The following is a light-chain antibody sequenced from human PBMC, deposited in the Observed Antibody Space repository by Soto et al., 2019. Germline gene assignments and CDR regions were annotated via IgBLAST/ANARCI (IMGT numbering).Light chain of an antibody. Sequence: DIPMTQSPSTLSASLRDRVTITCRASQSISTWLAWYQQKPGKAPKLLIYKASGLESGVPSRFSGSGSGTEFTLTISSLQPDDFATYYCQHYISFPRTFGQGTKVDIK. CDR3: QHYISFPRT. J-gene: IGKJ1*01. CDR1: QSISTW. V-gene: IGKV1-5*03. CDR2: KAS.